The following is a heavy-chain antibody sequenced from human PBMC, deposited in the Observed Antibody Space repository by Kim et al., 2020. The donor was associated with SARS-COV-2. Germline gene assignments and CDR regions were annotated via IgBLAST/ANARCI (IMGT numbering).Heavy chain of an antibody. CDR2: VSYDGTNK. J-gene: IGHJ2*01. Sequence: GGSLRLSCAASGFTFSSYGVHWVRQAPGKGLEWVAVVSYDGTNKHYADSVKGRFTISRDNSKNTLYLQMTSLRAGDTAVYYCARDGCDGGSCYFDWYFDLWGRGTLVTVSS. CDR3: ARDGCDGGSCYFDWYFDL. CDR1: GFTFSSYG. D-gene: IGHD2-15*01. V-gene: IGHV3-30*03.